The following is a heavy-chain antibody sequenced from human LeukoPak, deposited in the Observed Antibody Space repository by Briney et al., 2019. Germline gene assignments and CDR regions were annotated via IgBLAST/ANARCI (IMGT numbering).Heavy chain of an antibody. J-gene: IGHJ6*03. CDR1: GYTFTSYD. Sequence: ASVKVSCKASGYTFTSYDINWVRQATGQGLEWMGWMNPTSGNTGYAQKFQGRVTMTRDTSISTAYMELSRLRSDDTAVYYCARGLYYYYYYMDVWGKGTTVTVSS. CDR2: MNPTSGNT. V-gene: IGHV1-8*01. CDR3: ARGLYYYYYYMDV.